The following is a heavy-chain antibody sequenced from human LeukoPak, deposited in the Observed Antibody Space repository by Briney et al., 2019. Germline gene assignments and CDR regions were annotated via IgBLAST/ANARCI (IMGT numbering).Heavy chain of an antibody. CDR3: AELGITMIGGV. CDR2: ISWDGGST. CDR1: GFTFHDYT. D-gene: IGHD3-10*02. Sequence: GGSLRLSCAASGFTFHDYTIHWVRQAPGKGLEWVSLISWDGGSTYYADSVKGRFTISRDNAKNSLYLQMNSLRAEDTAVYYCAELGITMIGGVWGKGTTVTISS. V-gene: IGHV3-43*01. J-gene: IGHJ6*04.